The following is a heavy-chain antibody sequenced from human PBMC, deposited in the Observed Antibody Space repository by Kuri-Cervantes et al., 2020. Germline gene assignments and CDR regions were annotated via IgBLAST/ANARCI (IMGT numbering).Heavy chain of an antibody. D-gene: IGHD3-22*01. J-gene: IGHJ5*02. CDR2: NYTRGST. Sequence: SETLSLTCTVSGGSISSGSYYWSWIRQPAGKGLEWIGRNYTRGSTNYNPSLKSRVTISVDTSKNQFSLKLSSVTAADTAVYYCARARPYDSSGYYHWFDPWGQGTLVTVSS. CDR1: GGSISSGSYY. CDR3: ARARPYDSSGYYHWFDP. V-gene: IGHV4-61*02.